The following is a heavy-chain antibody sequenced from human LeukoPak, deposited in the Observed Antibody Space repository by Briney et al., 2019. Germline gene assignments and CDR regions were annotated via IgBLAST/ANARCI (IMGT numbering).Heavy chain of an antibody. CDR3: ARGSGTSWFDY. Sequence: ASVKVSCKASGYTFTANYMHWVRQAPGQGREWMGWINPRSGGTNYGEKSRGRVIMTRDTSITTAYMELSSLRFDDTAVYYCARGSGTSWFDYWGQGTLVTVSS. V-gene: IGHV1-2*02. J-gene: IGHJ4*02. D-gene: IGHD2-2*01. CDR2: INPRSGGT. CDR1: GYTFTANY.